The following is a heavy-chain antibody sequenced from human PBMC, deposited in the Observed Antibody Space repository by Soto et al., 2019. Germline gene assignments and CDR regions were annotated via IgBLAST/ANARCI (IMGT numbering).Heavy chain of an antibody. D-gene: IGHD3-3*01. J-gene: IGHJ6*03. Sequence: GASVKVSCKASGYTFTSYGISWVRQAPGQGLEWMGWISAYNGNTNYAQKLQGRVTMTTDTSTSTAYMELRSLRSDDTAVYYCAREAVPPYYDFWSGYYSDYYYYMDVWGKGTTVTVSS. V-gene: IGHV1-18*01. CDR3: AREAVPPYYDFWSGYYSDYYYYMDV. CDR2: ISAYNGNT. CDR1: GYTFTSYG.